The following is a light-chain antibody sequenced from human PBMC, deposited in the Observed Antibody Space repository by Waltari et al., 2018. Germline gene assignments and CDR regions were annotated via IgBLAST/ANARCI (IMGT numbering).Light chain of an antibody. Sequence: QTVVTQEPSFSVSPGGTVTLTCGLTSGSVSTNYYPSWYQQTPGPAPRSLIYNTNSRFSGVPDRFSGSILGNKAALTITGAQADDESDYYCVLYLGSDTWVFGGGTKLTVL. V-gene: IGLV8-61*01. CDR2: NTN. CDR1: SGSVSTNYY. J-gene: IGLJ3*02. CDR3: VLYLGSDTWV.